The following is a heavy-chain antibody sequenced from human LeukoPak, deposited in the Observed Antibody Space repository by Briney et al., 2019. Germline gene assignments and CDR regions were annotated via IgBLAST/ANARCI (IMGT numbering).Heavy chain of an antibody. Sequence: GGSLRLSCAASLFTFSSYAMTWVRQAPGKGLEWVSTINPSGGDTYYADSVRGRFTISRDNSKKTLYLQIDSLRAEDTAVYYCAKAYNYGSGSYYSFFDNWGQGTLVTVSS. CDR3: AKAYNYGSGSYYSFFDN. D-gene: IGHD3-10*01. CDR1: LFTFSSYA. J-gene: IGHJ4*02. V-gene: IGHV3-23*01. CDR2: INPSGGDT.